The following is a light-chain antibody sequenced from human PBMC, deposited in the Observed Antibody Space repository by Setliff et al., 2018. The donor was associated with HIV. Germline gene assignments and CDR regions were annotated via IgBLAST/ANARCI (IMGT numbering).Light chain of an antibody. CDR3: QVWDSSSDHHV. CDR1: NIGSKS. J-gene: IGLJ1*01. CDR2: DDN. Sequence: SYELTQPPSVSGAPGKTARITCGGNNIGSKSVHWYQQQPGQAPVLVVYDDNDRPSGIPARFSGSNAGNTATLPISRVEAGDEADYYCQVWDSSSDHHVFGTGTKVTVL. V-gene: IGLV3-21*03.